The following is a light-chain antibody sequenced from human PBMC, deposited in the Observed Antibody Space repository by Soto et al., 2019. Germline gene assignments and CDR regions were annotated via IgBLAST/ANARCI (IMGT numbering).Light chain of an antibody. J-gene: IGKJ2*01. V-gene: IGKV3-20*01. CDR1: QSVTASY. CDR3: QQYGSAPHT. CDR2: RAS. Sequence: EIVLTQSPGTLSLSPGERATLSCRASQSVTASYLAWYQQKPGQAPRLLIYRASSRATGIPDRFSGSGSGTDFTLTIGRLETEDSAVYYCQQYGSAPHTFGQGTKLEIK.